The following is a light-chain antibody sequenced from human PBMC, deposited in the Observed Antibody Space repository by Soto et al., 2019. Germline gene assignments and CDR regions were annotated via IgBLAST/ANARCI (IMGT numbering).Light chain of an antibody. J-gene: IGKJ5*01. CDR2: AAS. V-gene: IGKV1-39*01. CDR3: QHSHSTPRIT. Sequence: DIQMTQSPSSLSAVVGDRVTITCRTSQSIRSYLNWYQQKSGKAPKLLISAASNLQSGVPYRFSGSGSGTDFTLTISSLQPEDGATYYWQHSHSTPRITFGQGTRLEIK. CDR1: QSIRSY.